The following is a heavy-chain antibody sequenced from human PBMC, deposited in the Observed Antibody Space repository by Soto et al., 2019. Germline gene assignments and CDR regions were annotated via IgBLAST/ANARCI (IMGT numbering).Heavy chain of an antibody. J-gene: IGHJ6*02. V-gene: IGHV4-30-2*01. CDR3: ARAHYGDYGYGMDV. Sequence: QLQLQESGSGLERPSQTLSLNCAVCGGSISSGGYSWSWIRQPPGKGLEWIGYIYHSGSTYYNPSLKCRVTISVDRSKNQFSLKLSSVTAADTAVYYCARAHYGDYGYGMDVWGQGTTVTVSS. CDR1: GGSISSGGYS. CDR2: IYHSGST. D-gene: IGHD4-17*01.